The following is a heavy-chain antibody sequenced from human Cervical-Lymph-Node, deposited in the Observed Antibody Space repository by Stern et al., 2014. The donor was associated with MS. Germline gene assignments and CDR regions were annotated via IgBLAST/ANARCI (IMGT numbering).Heavy chain of an antibody. D-gene: IGHD2-2*03. V-gene: IGHV3-7*01. J-gene: IGHJ5*01. CDR2: IRQDGAEI. CDR1: GFSFKDYW. CDR3: ARDGYGWFDS. Sequence: EVQLVQSWGGLVQPGGSLRLSCAASGFSFKDYWMTWVRQAPGKGLEWVANIRQDGAEIYYVDSMKGRVTISRDNAKNSLYLHMSSLRTEDTAVYYCARDGYGWFDSWGQGTLVTVSS.